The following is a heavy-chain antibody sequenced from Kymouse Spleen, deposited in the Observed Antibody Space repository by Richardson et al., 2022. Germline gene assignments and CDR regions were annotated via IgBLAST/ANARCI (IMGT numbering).Heavy chain of an antibody. J-gene: IGHJ4*02. CDR2: ISYDGSNK. CDR3: AKEGAAAGFDY. D-gene: IGHD6-13*01. V-gene: IGHV3-30*18. Sequence: QVQLVESGGGVVQPGRSLRLSCAASGFTFSSYGMHWVRQAPGKGLEWVAVISYDGSNKYYADSVKGRFTISRDNSKNTLYLQMNSLRAEDTAVYYCAKEGAAAGFDYWGQGTLVTVSS. CDR1: GFTFSSYG.